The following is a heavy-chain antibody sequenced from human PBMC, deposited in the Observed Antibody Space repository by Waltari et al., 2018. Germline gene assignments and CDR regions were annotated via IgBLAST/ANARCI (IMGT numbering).Heavy chain of an antibody. J-gene: IGHJ4*02. CDR1: GYSISSGYY. Sequence: QVQLQESGPGLVKPSETLSLTCTVSGYSISSGYYWGWIWQPPGKGLEWIGSIYHSGSTYYNPSPKSRVTISVDTSKNQFSLKLSSVTAADTAVYYCAREYSSSSPFDYWGQGTLVTVSS. V-gene: IGHV4-38-2*02. CDR2: IYHSGST. D-gene: IGHD6-6*01. CDR3: AREYSSSSPFDY.